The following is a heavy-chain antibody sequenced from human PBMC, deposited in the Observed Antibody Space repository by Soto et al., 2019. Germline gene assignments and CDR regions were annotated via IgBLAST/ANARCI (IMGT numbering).Heavy chain of an antibody. D-gene: IGHD1-7*01. CDR2: IYYSGST. V-gene: IGHV4-61*01. Sequence: QVQLQESGPGLVKPSETLSLTCTVSGGSVSSGSYYWSWIRQPPGKGLEWIGYIYYSGSTNYNPSLNSRVTISGGTSKDPFSLMLSSVTASDTAVYYCARLNFDAFDIWGQGTMVTVSS. CDR3: ARLNFDAFDI. J-gene: IGHJ3*02. CDR1: GGSVSSGSYY.